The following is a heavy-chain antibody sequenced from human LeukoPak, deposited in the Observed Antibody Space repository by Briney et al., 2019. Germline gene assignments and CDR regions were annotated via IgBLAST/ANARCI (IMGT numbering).Heavy chain of an antibody. CDR2: IWNDGSKE. V-gene: IGHV3-33*06. CDR3: AKDLLSTTLRY. CDR1: GFTFSGYG. Sequence: GGSLRLSCAASGFTFSGYGMHWVRQAPGKGLEWVAIIWNDGSKEYYADSVKGRFTISRDDSKNTLYLQMNSLSAEDTAVYYCAKDLLSTTLRYWGQGTLVTVSS. D-gene: IGHD1-1*01. J-gene: IGHJ4*02.